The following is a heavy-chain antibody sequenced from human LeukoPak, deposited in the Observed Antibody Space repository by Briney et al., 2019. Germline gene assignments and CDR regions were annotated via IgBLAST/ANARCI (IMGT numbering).Heavy chain of an antibody. D-gene: IGHD2-8*01. CDR3: ARAVMVYAGPVAWFDP. CDR1: GGSISSYY. V-gene: IGHV4-59*08. J-gene: IGHJ5*02. CDR2: IYYSGST. Sequence: SETLSLTCTVSGGSISSYYWSWIRQPPGKGLEWIGYIYYSGSTNYNPSLKSRVTISVDTSKNQFSLKLSSVTAADTAVYYCARAVMVYAGPVAWFDPWGQGTLVTVSS.